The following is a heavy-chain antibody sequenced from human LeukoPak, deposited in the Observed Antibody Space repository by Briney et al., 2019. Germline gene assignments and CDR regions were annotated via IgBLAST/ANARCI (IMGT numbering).Heavy chain of an antibody. J-gene: IGHJ4*02. Sequence: GGSLRLSCAASGFTFSSYSMNWVRQAPGKGLEWVSYISSSSSTIYYADSVKGRFTISRDNAKNSLYLQMNSLRAEDTAVYYCVREGNTVTNDYWGQGTLVTVSS. CDR3: VREGNTVTNDY. D-gene: IGHD4-17*01. CDR2: ISSSSSTI. CDR1: GFTFSSYS. V-gene: IGHV3-48*01.